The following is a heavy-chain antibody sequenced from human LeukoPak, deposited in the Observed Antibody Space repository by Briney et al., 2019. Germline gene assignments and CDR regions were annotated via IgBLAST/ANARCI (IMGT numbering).Heavy chain of an antibody. V-gene: IGHV3-23*01. D-gene: IGHD3-22*01. CDR1: GFTFSNYW. J-gene: IGHJ4*02. CDR3: AKVAYDSSGYYYFDH. Sequence: GGSLRLSCAASGFTFSNYWMTWVRQAPGKGLEWVSAISGSGGSTYYADSVKGRFTISRDNSKNTLYLQMNSLRAEDTAVYYCAKVAYDSSGYYYFDHWGQGTLVTVSS. CDR2: ISGSGGST.